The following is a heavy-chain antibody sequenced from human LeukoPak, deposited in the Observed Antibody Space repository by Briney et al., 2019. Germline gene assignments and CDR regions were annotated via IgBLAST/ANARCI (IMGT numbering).Heavy chain of an antibody. D-gene: IGHD2-2*01. CDR3: AKSEYQLSFSRPDY. CDR2: ISGSGGST. V-gene: IGHV3-23*01. Sequence: GGSLRLSCAASGFTFSSYAMSWVRQAPGKGLEWVSAISGSGGSTYYADSVKGRFTISRDNSKNTLYLQMNSLRAEDTAVCYCAKSEYQLSFSRPDYWGQGTLVTVSS. CDR1: GFTFSSYA. J-gene: IGHJ4*02.